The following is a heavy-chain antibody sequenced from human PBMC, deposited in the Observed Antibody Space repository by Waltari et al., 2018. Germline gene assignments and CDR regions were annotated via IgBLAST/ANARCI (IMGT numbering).Heavy chain of an antibody. CDR2: IYPGDSDT. V-gene: IGHV5-51*03. CDR1: GYSFTSYW. J-gene: IGHJ1*01. Sequence: EVQLVQSGAEVKKPGESLKISWKGSGYSFTSYWIGWVRQMPGEGLAWMGIIYPGDSDTRYSPSFQGQVTISADKSISTAYLQWSSMKASDTAMYYCARAGRPAADHEYLYWGQVTLVPVSS. CDR3: ARAGRPAADHEYLY. D-gene: IGHD6-13*01.